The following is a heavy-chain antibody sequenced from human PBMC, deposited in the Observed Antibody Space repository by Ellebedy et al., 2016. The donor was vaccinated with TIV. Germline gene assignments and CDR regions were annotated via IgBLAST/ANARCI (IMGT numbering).Heavy chain of an antibody. CDR2: ISGSGGST. D-gene: IGHD6-19*01. V-gene: IGHV3-23*01. CDR3: AKDSSYSSGWYEGGDY. J-gene: IGHJ4*02. Sequence: GGSLRLSXAASGFTFSSYAMSWVRQAPGKGLEWVSAISGSGGSTYYADSVKGRFTISRDNSKNTLYLQMNSLRAEDTAVYYCAKDSSYSSGWYEGGDYWGQGTLVTVSS. CDR1: GFTFSSYA.